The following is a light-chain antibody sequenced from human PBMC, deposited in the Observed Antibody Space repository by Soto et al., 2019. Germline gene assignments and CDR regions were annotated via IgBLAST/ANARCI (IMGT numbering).Light chain of an antibody. CDR2: GSS. CDR1: QSVSSS. J-gene: IGKJ1*01. V-gene: IGKV3-15*01. CDR3: QEYKYWLTWT. Sequence: EIVMTQSPATLSVSPGARATLSCRASQSVSSSLAWYQHKPGQAPRLLIYGSSTRATGIAARFSGSGSWTEFTLTISSLQSEDLAVYYWQEYKYWLTWTFGHGTKLEI.